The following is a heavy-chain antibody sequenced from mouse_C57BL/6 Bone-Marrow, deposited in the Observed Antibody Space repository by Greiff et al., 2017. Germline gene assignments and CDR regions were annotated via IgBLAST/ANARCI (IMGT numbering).Heavy chain of an antibody. D-gene: IGHD2-3*01. CDR2: IDPSDSYT. Sequence: VQLQQPGAELVMPGASVKLSCKASGYTFTSYWLHWVTQRPGQGLEWIGEIDPSDSYTNYNQKFKGKSTLTVDKSSSTAYMQLSSLTSEDSAVYYCARFEFDGYFLFDYWGQGTTLTVSS. CDR1: GYTFTSYW. CDR3: ARFEFDGYFLFDY. V-gene: IGHV1-69*01. J-gene: IGHJ2*01.